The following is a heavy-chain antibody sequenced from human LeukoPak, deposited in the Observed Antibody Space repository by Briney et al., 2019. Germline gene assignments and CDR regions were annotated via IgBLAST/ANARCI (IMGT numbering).Heavy chain of an antibody. Sequence: SQTLSLTCAISGDSVSSNSAAWNWIRQSSSRGLEWLGRTYYRSKWYNDYAVSVKSRITINPETSKNQFSLHLNYVTPEDTAVYYCAKTPAAGRYFDLWGRGTLVTVSS. V-gene: IGHV6-1*01. J-gene: IGHJ2*01. CDR1: GDSVSSNSAA. D-gene: IGHD6-13*01. CDR2: TYYRSKWYN. CDR3: AKTPAAGRYFDL.